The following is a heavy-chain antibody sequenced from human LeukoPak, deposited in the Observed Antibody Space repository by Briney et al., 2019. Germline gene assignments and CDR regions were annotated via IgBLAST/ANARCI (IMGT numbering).Heavy chain of an antibody. V-gene: IGHV3-74*01. CDR1: GFTFSNYW. CDR3: VSRDWFDP. CDR2: INGDGTST. Sequence: GGSLRLSCAASGFTFSNYWMNWVRQAPGKGLMWVSRINGDGTSTNYADSVKGRFTISRDNVKNTLYLQMNSLRAEDTAVYYCVSRDWFDPWGLGTLVTVSS. J-gene: IGHJ5*02.